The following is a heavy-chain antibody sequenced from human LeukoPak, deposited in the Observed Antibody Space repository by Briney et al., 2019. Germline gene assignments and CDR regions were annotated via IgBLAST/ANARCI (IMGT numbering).Heavy chain of an antibody. V-gene: IGHV3-48*03. D-gene: IGHD4-17*01. J-gene: IGHJ4*02. CDR3: ARDPSTTVTTSWDY. CDR1: GFTFSSYE. CDR2: ISSSGSTI. Sequence: GGSLRLSCAASGFTFSSYEMNWVRQAPGKGLEWVSYISSSGSTIYYADSVKGRFTISRDNAKNSLYLQMNSLRAEDTAVYYCARDPSTTVTTSWDYWGQGTLVTVSS.